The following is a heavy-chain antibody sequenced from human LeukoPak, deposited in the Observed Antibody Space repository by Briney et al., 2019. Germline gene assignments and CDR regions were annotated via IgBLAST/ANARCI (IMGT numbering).Heavy chain of an antibody. V-gene: IGHV3-9*01. CDR1: GFTFDDYA. CDR2: ISWNSGSI. Sequence: GRSLRLSCAASGFTFDDYAMHWVRHAPGKGLEWVSGISWNSGSIGYADSVKGRFTISRDNAKNSLYLQMNSLRAEDTALYYCAKDDGSLVRFFDYWGQGTLVTVSS. D-gene: IGHD3-16*01. CDR3: AKDDGSLVRFFDY. J-gene: IGHJ4*02.